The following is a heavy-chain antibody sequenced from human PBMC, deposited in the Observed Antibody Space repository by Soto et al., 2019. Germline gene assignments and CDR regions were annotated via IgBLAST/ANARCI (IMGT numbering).Heavy chain of an antibody. D-gene: IGHD3-10*01. V-gene: IGHV3-30*04. J-gene: IGHJ5*02. Sequence: PGGSLRLSCAASGFTFSNYAMHWVRQTPGKGPEWVAVMSSDGKKIYYADSVKGRFTISRDNSKNTVFLQMNSLRTEDTAIYYCAKEMGRGFRVSWFDPWGQGTLVTVSS. CDR2: MSSDGKKI. CDR1: GFTFSNYA. CDR3: AKEMGRGFRVSWFDP.